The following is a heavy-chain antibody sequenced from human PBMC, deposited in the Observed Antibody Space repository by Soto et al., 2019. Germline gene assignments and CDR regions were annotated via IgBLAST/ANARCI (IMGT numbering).Heavy chain of an antibody. Sequence: EASVKVSCKASGYTFTSYGISWVRQAPGQGLEWMGWISAYNGNANYAQKLQGRVTMTTDTSTSTAYMELRSLRSDDTAVYYCARDTRDYYDSSGSHDAFDIWGQGTMVTVSS. D-gene: IGHD3-22*01. J-gene: IGHJ3*02. CDR3: ARDTRDYYDSSGSHDAFDI. V-gene: IGHV1-18*04. CDR1: GYTFTSYG. CDR2: ISAYNGNA.